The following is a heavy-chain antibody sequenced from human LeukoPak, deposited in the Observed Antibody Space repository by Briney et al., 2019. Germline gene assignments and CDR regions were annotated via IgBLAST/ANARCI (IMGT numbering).Heavy chain of an antibody. V-gene: IGHV4-31*03. CDR2: IYYSGST. Sequence: PSHTLSLTCTVSGGSISSGGYYWSWLRQHPGTGLEWVGYIYYSGSTYYNPSLKSRVTISVDTSKNEFSLKLSSVTAADTAVYYCARESRCSSTSCYRLYYYYCYMDVWGKGTTVTVSS. CDR1: GGSISSGGYY. J-gene: IGHJ6*03. CDR3: ARESRCSSTSCYRLYYYYCYMDV. D-gene: IGHD2-2*01.